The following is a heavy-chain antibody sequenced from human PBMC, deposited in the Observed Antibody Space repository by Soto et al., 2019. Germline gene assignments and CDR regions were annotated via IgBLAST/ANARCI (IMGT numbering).Heavy chain of an antibody. J-gene: IGHJ5*02. CDR1: GGSFSGYY. Sequence: SETLSLTCAVYGGSFSGYYWSWIRQPPGKGLEWIGEINHSGSTNYNPSLKSRVTISVDTSKNQFSLKLSSVTAADTAVYYCARSWLTVTTSWFDPWGQGTLVTVSS. CDR2: INHSGST. D-gene: IGHD4-17*01. V-gene: IGHV4-34*01. CDR3: ARSWLTVTTSWFDP.